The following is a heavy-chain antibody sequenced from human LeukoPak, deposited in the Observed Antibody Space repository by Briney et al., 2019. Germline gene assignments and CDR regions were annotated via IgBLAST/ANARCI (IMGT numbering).Heavy chain of an antibody. D-gene: IGHD4-17*01. CDR2: ISGSGGST. V-gene: IGHV3-23*01. Sequence: GGSLRLSCAASGLTFSSYAMSWVRQATGKGLEWVSAISGSGGSTYYADSVKGRFTISRDNSKNTLYLQMNSLRAEDTVVYYCAKDYYGDYGGVFDYWGQGTLVTVSS. CDR3: AKDYYGDYGGVFDY. CDR1: GLTFSSYA. J-gene: IGHJ4*02.